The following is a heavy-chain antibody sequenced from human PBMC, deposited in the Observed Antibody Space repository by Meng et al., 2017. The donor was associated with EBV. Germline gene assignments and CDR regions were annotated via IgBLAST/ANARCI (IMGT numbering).Heavy chain of an antibody. CDR1: GYTFTSYG. D-gene: IGHD3-22*01. CDR3: ARDGRLYDTPSPFDY. CDR2: ISAYNGNT. Sequence: GQFGQFGAWVKKPRASGKVSCKASGYTFTSYGISWVRQAPGQGLEWMGWISAYNGNTNYAQKLQGRVTMTTDTSTSTAYMELRSLRSDDTAVYYCARDGRLYDTPSPFDYWGQGTLVTVSS. J-gene: IGHJ4*02. V-gene: IGHV1-18*01.